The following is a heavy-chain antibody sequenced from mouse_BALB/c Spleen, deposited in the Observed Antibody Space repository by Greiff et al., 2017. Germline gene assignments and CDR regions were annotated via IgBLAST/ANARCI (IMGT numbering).Heavy chain of an antibody. CDR2: IWTGGGT. CDR3: VRDRYDAWFAY. CDR1: GFSLTSYD. J-gene: IGHJ3*01. Sequence: QVHVKQSGPGLVAPSQSLSITCTVSGFSLTSYDISWIRQPPGKGLEWLGVIWTGGGTNYNSAFMSRLSISKDNSKSQVFLKMNSLQTDDTAIYYCVRDRYDAWFAYWGQGTLVTVSA. D-gene: IGHD2-14*01. V-gene: IGHV2-9-2*01.